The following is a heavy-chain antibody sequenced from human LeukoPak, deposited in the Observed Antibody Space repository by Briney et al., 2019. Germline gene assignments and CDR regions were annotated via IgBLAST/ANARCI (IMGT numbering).Heavy chain of an antibody. D-gene: IGHD3-10*01. V-gene: IGHV3-7*01. Sequence: GGSLRLSCAASGFTVSSNYMSWVRQAPGKGLEWVANIKQDGSEKYYVDSVKGRFTISRDNAKNSLYLQMNSLRAEDTAVYYCARDAPHAYGSGSNYYYYYMDVWGKGTTVTVSS. CDR1: GFTVSSNY. J-gene: IGHJ6*03. CDR2: IKQDGSEK. CDR3: ARDAPHAYGSGSNYYYYYMDV.